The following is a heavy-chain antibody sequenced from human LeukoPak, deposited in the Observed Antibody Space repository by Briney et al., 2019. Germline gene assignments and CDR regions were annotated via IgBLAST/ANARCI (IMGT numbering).Heavy chain of an antibody. Sequence: GASVKVSCKASGYTSSRYGITWVRQAPGQGLEWMGWISTYNGNTKYTHKLQARITMTTDTSTNTAYMELRSLRSDDTALYYCARVWLGNAFDIWGQGTMVTVSS. CDR1: GYTSSRYG. V-gene: IGHV1-18*01. D-gene: IGHD6-19*01. CDR2: ISTYNGNT. J-gene: IGHJ3*02. CDR3: ARVWLGNAFDI.